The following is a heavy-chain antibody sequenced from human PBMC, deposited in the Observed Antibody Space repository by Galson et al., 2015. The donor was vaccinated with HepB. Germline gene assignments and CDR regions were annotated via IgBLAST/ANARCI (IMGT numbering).Heavy chain of an antibody. Sequence: LRLSCAASGFTVSSNYMSWVRQAPGKGLECVSVIYTAGSTNYADSVRGRFTISRDNSKNTLYLQMNSLRAEDTAVYYCARHHDYGGKKYFQHWGQGTLVSVSS. V-gene: IGHV3-66*02. D-gene: IGHD4-23*01. CDR2: IYTAGST. CDR1: GFTVSSNY. J-gene: IGHJ1*01. CDR3: ARHHDYGGKKYFQH.